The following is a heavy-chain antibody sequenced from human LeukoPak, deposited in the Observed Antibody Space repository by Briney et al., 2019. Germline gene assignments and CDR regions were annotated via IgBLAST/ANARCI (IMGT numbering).Heavy chain of an antibody. CDR1: GFTFSGSA. D-gene: IGHD3-9*01. J-gene: IGHJ4*02. CDR3: ARAGYFDWLTDY. CDR2: IRNKTNSYTT. Sequence: GGSLTLSCAASGFTFSGSAMHWVRQASGKGLEWVGRIRNKTNSYTTTYAASVKGRFTISRDDSKNTAFLRMNSLKTEDTAVYYCARAGYFDWLTDYWGQGTLVTVSS. V-gene: IGHV3-73*01.